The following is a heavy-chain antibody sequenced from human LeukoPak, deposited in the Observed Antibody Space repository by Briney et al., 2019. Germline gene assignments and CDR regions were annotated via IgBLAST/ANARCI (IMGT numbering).Heavy chain of an antibody. J-gene: IGHJ4*02. Sequence: GASVKVSCKASGYTFTSYDINWVRQATGQGLEWMGWMNPNSGNTGYAQKFQGRVTMTRNTSISTAYMELSSLRSEDTAVCYCARRISRRGSYRDGPFDYWGQGTLVTVSS. D-gene: IGHD1-26*01. CDR2: MNPNSGNT. V-gene: IGHV1-8*01. CDR1: GYTFTSYD. CDR3: ARRISRRGSYRDGPFDY.